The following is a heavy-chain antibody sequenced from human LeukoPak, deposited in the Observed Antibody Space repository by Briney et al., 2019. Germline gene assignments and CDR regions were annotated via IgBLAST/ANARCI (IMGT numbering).Heavy chain of an antibody. V-gene: IGHV3-23*01. D-gene: IGHD5-18*01. CDR1: GFTFTTYA. CDR2: ISGNGDTT. Sequence: GGSLRLSCAASGFTFTTYAMTWVRQAPGKGLEWVSGISGNGDTTYYADSVKGRFTISRDNSRNTQSLQMDSLSVKDTATYYCAKAQRGYKNGFRDFHYTDVWGKGTTVIVS. CDR3: AKAQRGYKNGFRDFHYTDV. J-gene: IGHJ6*03.